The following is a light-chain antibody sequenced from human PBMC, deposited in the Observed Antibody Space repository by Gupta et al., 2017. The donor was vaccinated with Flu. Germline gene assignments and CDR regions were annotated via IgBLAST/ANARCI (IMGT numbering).Light chain of an antibody. J-gene: IGKJ2*01. CDR1: QSVSSN. Sequence: EVVMTQSPATLSVSPGERATLSCRASQSVSSNLAWYQQTPGQAPRLLNYGASTRATGIPARFRGRGSGTEFTLTISSLQSEDFAVYYFQQDNNWPSTFGQGTRLEIK. CDR2: GAS. CDR3: QQDNNWPST. V-gene: IGKV3-15*01.